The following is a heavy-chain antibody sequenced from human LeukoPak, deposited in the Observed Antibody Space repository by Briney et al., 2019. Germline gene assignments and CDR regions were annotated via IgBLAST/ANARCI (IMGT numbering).Heavy chain of an antibody. J-gene: IGHJ3*02. D-gene: IGHD6-6*01. Sequence: GRSLRLSCAASGFTFSSYGMHWVRQAPGKGLEWVAVIWYDGSSKYYADSVKGRFTISRDNSKNTLYLQMNSLRAEDTAVYYCAKEGSSDAFDIWGQGTMVTVSS. CDR1: GFTFSSYG. CDR2: IWYDGSSK. V-gene: IGHV3-33*06. CDR3: AKEGSSDAFDI.